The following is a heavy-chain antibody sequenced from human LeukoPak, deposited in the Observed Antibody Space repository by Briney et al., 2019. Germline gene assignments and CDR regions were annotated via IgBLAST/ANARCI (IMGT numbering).Heavy chain of an antibody. D-gene: IGHD3-22*01. V-gene: IGHV4-61*02. J-gene: IGHJ4*02. CDR3: ARVTTGGSYNC. CDR2: IYTSGST. Sequence: PSQTLSLTCSVSGGSISSGSYFWSWIRQPAGKGLEWIGRIYTSGSTNYNPSLKSRVTMSFDASNNQFSLRLSSVTAADTAVYYCARVTTGGSYNCRGQGTLVTVSS. CDR1: GGSISSGSYF.